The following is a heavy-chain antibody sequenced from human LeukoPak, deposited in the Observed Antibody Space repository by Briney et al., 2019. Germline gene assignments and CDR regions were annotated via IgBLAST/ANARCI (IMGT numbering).Heavy chain of an antibody. Sequence: SSETLSLTCTVSGGSIISSYYYWGWIRQPPGKGLEWIGSIHYSGSTYYNPSLKSRVTISVDTSKNQFSLKLSSVTAADTAVYYCARDRGYGDYVTFDYWGQGTLVTVSS. D-gene: IGHD4-17*01. J-gene: IGHJ4*02. CDR1: GGSIISSYYY. CDR3: ARDRGYGDYVTFDY. V-gene: IGHV4-39*07. CDR2: IHYSGST.